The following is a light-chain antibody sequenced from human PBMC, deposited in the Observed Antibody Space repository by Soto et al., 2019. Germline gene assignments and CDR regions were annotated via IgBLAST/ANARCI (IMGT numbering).Light chain of an antibody. V-gene: IGLV2-23*02. CDR2: EVT. Sequence: QSALTHPASVCGSPGQSITISCTGTTSDVGTYNLVSWYQHHPGKAPQLIIFEVTKRPSGVSDRFSGSKSGNTASLTISGLLGEDEADYYCCSFAGRSPPTSVFGTGTKVTV. CDR3: CSFAGRSPPTSV. J-gene: IGLJ1*01. CDR1: TSDVGTYNL.